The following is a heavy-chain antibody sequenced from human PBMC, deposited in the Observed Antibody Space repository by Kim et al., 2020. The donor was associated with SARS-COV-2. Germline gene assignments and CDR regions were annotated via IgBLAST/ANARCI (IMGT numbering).Heavy chain of an antibody. J-gene: IGHJ4*02. CDR1: GGSFSGYY. CDR2: INHSGST. D-gene: IGHD3-22*01. V-gene: IGHV4-34*01. Sequence: SETLSLTCAVYGGSFSGYYWSWIRQPPGKGLEWIGEINHSGSTNYNPSLKSRVTISVDTSKNQFSLKLSSVTAADTAVYYCARGSQSFNYYDSSGYFLYFDYWGQGTLVTVSS. CDR3: ARGSQSFNYYDSSGYFLYFDY.